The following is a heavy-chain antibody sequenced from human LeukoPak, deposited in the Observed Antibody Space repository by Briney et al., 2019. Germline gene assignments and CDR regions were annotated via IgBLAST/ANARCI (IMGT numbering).Heavy chain of an antibody. V-gene: IGHV4-39*07. J-gene: IGHJ3*02. CDR3: ARGEVGAFDI. CDR2: IYYSGST. Sequence: PSETLSLTCTVSGGSISSSSYYWGWIRHPPGKGLEWIGSIYYSGSTYYNPSLKSRVTISVDTSKNQFSLKLSSVTAADTAVCYCARGEVGAFDIWGQGTMVTVSS. CDR1: GGSISSSSYY.